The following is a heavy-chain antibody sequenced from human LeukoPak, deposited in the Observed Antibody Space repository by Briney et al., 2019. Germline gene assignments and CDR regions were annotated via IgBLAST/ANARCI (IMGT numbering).Heavy chain of an antibody. CDR1: GFTFSSYS. CDR3: ARAGILVAGTDWYFDL. Sequence: KPGGSLRLSCAASGFTFSSYSMNWVRQAPGKGLEWVSSINSGGNCIYKADSVKGRVSISRDNAKNSLYLQMNSLRPEETAVYYCARAGILVAGTDWYFDLWGRGTLVTVSS. CDR2: INSGGNCI. D-gene: IGHD6-19*01. J-gene: IGHJ2*01. V-gene: IGHV3-21*01.